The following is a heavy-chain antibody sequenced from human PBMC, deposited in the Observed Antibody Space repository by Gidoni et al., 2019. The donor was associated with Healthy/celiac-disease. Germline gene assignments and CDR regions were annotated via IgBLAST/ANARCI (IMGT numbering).Heavy chain of an antibody. CDR1: GFTFRSYS. Sequence: EVQLVASGGGLVKPGGSLRLSCAASGFTFRSYSMNWVRQAPGKGLEWVSSISSSSSYIYYADSVKGRFTISRDNAKNSLYLQMNSLRAEDTAVYYCARGIVVGATTPVDYWGQGTLVTVSS. CDR2: ISSSSSYI. V-gene: IGHV3-21*01. J-gene: IGHJ4*02. D-gene: IGHD1-26*01. CDR3: ARGIVVGATTPVDY.